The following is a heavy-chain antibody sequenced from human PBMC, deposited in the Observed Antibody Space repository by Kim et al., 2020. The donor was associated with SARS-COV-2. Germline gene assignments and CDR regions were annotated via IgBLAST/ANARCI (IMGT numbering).Heavy chain of an antibody. CDR2: IYYSGST. CDR3: ARVKRDGYSNFDY. D-gene: IGHD4-4*01. V-gene: IGHV4-31*03. Sequence: SETLSLTCTVSGGSISSGGYYWSWIRQHPGKGLEWIGYIYYSGSTYYNPSLKSRVTISVDTSKNQFSLKMSSVTAADTAVYYCARVKRDGYSNFDYWGQGTLVTVSS. J-gene: IGHJ4*02. CDR1: GGSISSGGYY.